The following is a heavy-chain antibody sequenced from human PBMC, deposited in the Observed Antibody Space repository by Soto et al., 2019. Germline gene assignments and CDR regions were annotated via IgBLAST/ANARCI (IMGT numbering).Heavy chain of an antibody. CDR2: ISSSSSTI. D-gene: IGHD3-22*01. CDR3: ARPTYYYDSSGPPAY. J-gene: IGHJ4*02. CDR1: GFTFSSYG. Sequence: PGGSLRLSCAASGFTFSSYGMSWVRQAPGKGLEWVSDISSSSSTIFYTDSVKGRFTVSRDNAKNSLYLQMNSLRAEDTAVYYSARPTYYYDSSGPPAYWGQGTLVTVSS. V-gene: IGHV3-48*01.